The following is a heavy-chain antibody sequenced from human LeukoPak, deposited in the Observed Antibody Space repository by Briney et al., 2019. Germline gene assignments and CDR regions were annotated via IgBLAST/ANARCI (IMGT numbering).Heavy chain of an antibody. CDR3: ARVGRVLRLLQGSGGPRPDY. J-gene: IGHJ4*02. CDR2: INHSGST. CDR1: GGSFSGYY. Sequence: PSETLSLTCAVYGGSFSGYYWSWIRQPPGMGLEWIGEINHSGSTNYNPSLKSRVTISVDTSKNQFSLKLSSVTAADTAVYYCARVGRVLRLLQGSGGPRPDYWGQGTLVTVSS. D-gene: IGHD3-3*01. V-gene: IGHV4-34*01.